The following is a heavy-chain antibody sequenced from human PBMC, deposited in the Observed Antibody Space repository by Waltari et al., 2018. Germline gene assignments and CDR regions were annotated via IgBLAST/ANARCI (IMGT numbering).Heavy chain of an antibody. CDR3: ARDSVGAADY. Sequence: QVQLVESGGGVVQPGRSLRLPCAASGFTFRTFGLHWVRQAPGKGMEWVAVIWYDGSNKYYADSVKGRFTISRDNSKNTLYLQMNSLRAEDTAVYYCARDSVGAADYWGQGTLVTVSS. CDR1: GFTFRTFG. D-gene: IGHD1-26*01. J-gene: IGHJ4*02. CDR2: IWYDGSNK. V-gene: IGHV3-33*01.